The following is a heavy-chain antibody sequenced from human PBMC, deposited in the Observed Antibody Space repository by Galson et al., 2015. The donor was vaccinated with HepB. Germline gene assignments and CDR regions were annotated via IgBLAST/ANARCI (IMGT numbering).Heavy chain of an antibody. V-gene: IGHV3-23*01. J-gene: IGHJ4*02. D-gene: IGHD3-22*01. CDR3: AKSAGYDSSGYYYFDS. CDR2: ISGSGGGT. CDR1: GFTFSSYA. Sequence: SLRLSCAASGFTFSSYAMSWVRQAPGEGLEWISGISGSGGGTFYADSVKGRFTISRDKSKNTLYLQMNSLRAEDTAVYQCAKSAGYDSSGYYYFDSWAREPWSPSPQ.